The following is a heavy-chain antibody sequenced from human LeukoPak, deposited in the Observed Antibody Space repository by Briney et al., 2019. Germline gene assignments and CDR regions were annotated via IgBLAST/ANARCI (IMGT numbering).Heavy chain of an antibody. CDR3: ARQVRSPVVMFMDV. V-gene: IGHV4-39*01. Sequence: PSETLSLTCTVAGGSISTSTYNWGWIRQPPGKGLEWIGSVYYTGITYYNPSVESRVTMSVDTSKNHFSLELNSVTAADTGVYFCARQVRSPVVMFMDVWGKGTTVIVSS. CDR2: VYYTGIT. J-gene: IGHJ6*03. CDR1: GGSISTSTYN. D-gene: IGHD3-22*01.